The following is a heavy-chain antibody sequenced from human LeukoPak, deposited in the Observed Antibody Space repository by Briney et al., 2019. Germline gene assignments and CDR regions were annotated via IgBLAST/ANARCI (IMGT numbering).Heavy chain of an antibody. J-gene: IGHJ4*02. Sequence: SETLSLTCTVSGGAINSRRYYWGWIRQPPGKGLEWIGTVSYSESTYYTSSLKSRVSISVDTSKNQFSLKLSSVTAADTAVYYCARVSYLVAPAPFDYRGQGTLVTVSS. CDR1: GGAINSRRYY. CDR3: ARVSYLVAPAPFDY. D-gene: IGHD2-15*01. V-gene: IGHV4-39*07. CDR2: VSYSEST.